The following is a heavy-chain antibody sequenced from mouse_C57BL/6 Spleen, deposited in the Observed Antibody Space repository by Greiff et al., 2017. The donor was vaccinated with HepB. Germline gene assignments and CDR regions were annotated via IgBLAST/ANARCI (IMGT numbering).Heavy chain of an antibody. CDR1: GYTFTSYW. CDR2: IDPSDSYT. J-gene: IGHJ2*01. Sequence: QVQLQQPGAELVRPGTSVKLSCKASGYTFTSYWMHWVKQRPGQGLEWIGVIDPSDSYTNYNQKFKGKATLTVDTSSSTAYMQLSSLTSEDSAVYYCARKGYYFDYWGQGTTLTVSS. V-gene: IGHV1-59*01. D-gene: IGHD3-3*01. CDR3: ARKGYYFDY.